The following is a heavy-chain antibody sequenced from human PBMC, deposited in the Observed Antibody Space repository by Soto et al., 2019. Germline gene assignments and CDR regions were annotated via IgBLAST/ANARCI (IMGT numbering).Heavy chain of an antibody. CDR2: ISYDGSNK. V-gene: IGHV3-30*18. J-gene: IGHJ4*02. CDR3: ANGVYYDILTGYYNRRNQKIDY. Sequence: GGSLRLSCAASGFTFSSYGMHWVRQAPGKGLEWVAVISYDGSNKYYADSVKGRFTISRDNSKNTLYLQMNSLRAEDTAVYYCANGVYYDILTGYYNRRNQKIDYWGQGTLVTVSS. D-gene: IGHD3-9*01. CDR1: GFTFSSYG.